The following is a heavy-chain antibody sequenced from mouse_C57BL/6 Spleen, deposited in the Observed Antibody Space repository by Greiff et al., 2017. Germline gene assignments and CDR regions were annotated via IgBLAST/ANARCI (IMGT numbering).Heavy chain of an antibody. Sequence: QVQLQQPGAELVKPGASVKVSCKASGYTFTSYWMHWVKQRPGQGLEWIGRIHPSDSDTHYNQKFKGKATLTVNKASSTAYMQLSSLTSEDSAVYYCAILYDYDDGFDYWGQGTTLTVSS. CDR2: IHPSDSDT. D-gene: IGHD2-4*01. J-gene: IGHJ2*01. V-gene: IGHV1-74*01. CDR1: GYTFTSYW. CDR3: AILYDYDDGFDY.